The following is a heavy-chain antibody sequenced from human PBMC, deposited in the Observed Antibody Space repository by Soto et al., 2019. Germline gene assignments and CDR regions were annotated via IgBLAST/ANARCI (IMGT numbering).Heavy chain of an antibody. D-gene: IGHD3-10*01. V-gene: IGHV1-18*04. J-gene: IGHJ6*02. Sequence: ASVNVSCKASGYTFTSYGISWVRQAPGQGLEWMGWISAYNGNTNYAQKLQGRVTMTTDTSTSTAYMELRSLRSDDTAVYYCATTGSAYNDYYYYGMDVWGQGTTVTVSS. CDR3: ATTGSAYNDYYYYGMDV. CDR2: ISAYNGNT. CDR1: GYTFTSYG.